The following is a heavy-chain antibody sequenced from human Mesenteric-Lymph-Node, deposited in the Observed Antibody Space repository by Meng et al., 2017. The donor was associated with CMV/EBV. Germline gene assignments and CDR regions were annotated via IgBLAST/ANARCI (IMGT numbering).Heavy chain of an antibody. CDR2: ISSSSSYI. D-gene: IGHD2-2*02. V-gene: IGHV3-21*01. Sequence: GESLKISCAASGFTFSSYSMNWVRQAPGKGLEWVSSISSSSSYIYYADSVKGRFTISRDNAKNSLYLQMSSLRPEDTAVYYCVRPRSTYCTITTCYSARFDYWAQGTRVTVSS. J-gene: IGHJ4*02. CDR1: GFTFSSYS. CDR3: VRPRSTYCTITTCYSARFDY.